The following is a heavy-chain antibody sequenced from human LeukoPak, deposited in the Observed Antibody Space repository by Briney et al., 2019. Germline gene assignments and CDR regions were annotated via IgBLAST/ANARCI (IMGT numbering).Heavy chain of an antibody. CDR3: ARGYDSGGYYRWVRGFQH. CDR1: GGSISSYY. V-gene: IGHV4-4*07. Sequence: SETLSLTCTVSGGSISSYYWSWVRQPAGRGMEWVGRIYTSGSSNYNPSLKSRVSMSVDKSKNQFSLKLSSVTAADTAVHYCARGYDSGGYYRWVRGFQHWGQGTLVTVSS. CDR2: IYTSGSS. D-gene: IGHD3-22*01. J-gene: IGHJ1*01.